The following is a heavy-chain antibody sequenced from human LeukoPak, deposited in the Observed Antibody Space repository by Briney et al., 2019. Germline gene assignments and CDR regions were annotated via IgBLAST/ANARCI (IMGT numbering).Heavy chain of an antibody. Sequence: GGSLRLSCAASGFTFDDYGMSWVRQAPGKGLEWVSGINWNGGSTGYADSVKGRFTISRGNAKNSLYLQMNSLRVEDTALYYCARVQRELMRYYFDYWGQGTLVTVSS. D-gene: IGHD1-1*01. J-gene: IGHJ4*02. V-gene: IGHV3-20*04. CDR2: INWNGGST. CDR3: ARVQRELMRYYFDY. CDR1: GFTFDDYG.